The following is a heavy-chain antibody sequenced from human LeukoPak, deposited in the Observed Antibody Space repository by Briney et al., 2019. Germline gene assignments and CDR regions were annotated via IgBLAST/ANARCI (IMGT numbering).Heavy chain of an antibody. CDR2: MYRVGST. CDR3: ARVSDYYDNTGYYLEYYEY. V-gene: IGHV3-53*01. J-gene: IGHJ4*02. CDR1: GFTVSTNH. Sequence: GYLRLSCAVSGFTVSTNHMSWIRQGPGKGLEWVSVMYRVGSTDYGDSVRGRFTISRDSSKNMVYLEMNRLRAEDTAVYYCARVSDYYDNTGYYLEYYEYWGQGTLVTVSS. D-gene: IGHD3-22*01.